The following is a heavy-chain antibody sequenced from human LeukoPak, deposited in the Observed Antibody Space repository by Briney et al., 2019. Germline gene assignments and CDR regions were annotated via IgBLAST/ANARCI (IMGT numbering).Heavy chain of an antibody. V-gene: IGHV3-74*01. D-gene: IGHD5-24*01. CDR2: INGDGSST. Sequence: PGGSLRLSCAASGXTFSSYWLHWVRQAPGKGLVWVSRINGDGSSTSYADSVKGRFTISRDNAKNTLYLQMNSLRAEDTAVYYCARDRGYVMDVWGQGTTVTVSS. CDR1: GXTFSSYW. J-gene: IGHJ6*02. CDR3: ARDRGYVMDV.